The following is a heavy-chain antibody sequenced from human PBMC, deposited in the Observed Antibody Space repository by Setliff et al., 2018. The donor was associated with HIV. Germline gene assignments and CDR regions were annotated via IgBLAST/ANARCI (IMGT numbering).Heavy chain of an antibody. CDR1: GAYISSGSHY. CDR3: VRGPQLTTTPYFYYYYMDV. Sequence: SETLSLTCTVSGAYISSGSHYWRWIRQPAGKGLEWIGHIYTSGFTNYNPSLKSRVTISIDTSNKQFSLKLRSVTAADTAIYYCVRGPQLTTTPYFYYYYMDVWGEGTTVTVSS. V-gene: IGHV4-61*09. CDR2: IYTSGFT. D-gene: IGHD1-1*01. J-gene: IGHJ6*03.